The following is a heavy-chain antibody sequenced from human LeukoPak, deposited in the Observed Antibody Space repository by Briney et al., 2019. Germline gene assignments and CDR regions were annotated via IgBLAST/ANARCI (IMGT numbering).Heavy chain of an antibody. V-gene: IGHV4-59*01. Sequence: SETLSLTCTVSGGSISSYYWSWIRQPPGKRLEWIGHIYYSGSTNYNPSLKSRVTISVDTSKNQISLKLSSVTAADTAVYYCASRSSIWSGYQDTLYYFDSWGQGTLVTVSS. CDR1: GGSISSYY. J-gene: IGHJ4*02. CDR3: ASRSSIWSGYQDTLYYFDS. CDR2: IYYSGST. D-gene: IGHD3-3*01.